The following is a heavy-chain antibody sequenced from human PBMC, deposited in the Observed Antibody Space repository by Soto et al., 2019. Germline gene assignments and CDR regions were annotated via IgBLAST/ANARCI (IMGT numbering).Heavy chain of an antibody. CDR2: ISYDRNNK. V-gene: IGHV3-30-3*01. CDR3: AGELGSSWYGKWFDP. Sequence: QVQLVESGGGVVQPGRSLRLSCAASGFTFSSSVMHWVRQAPGKGLEWVAVISYDRNNKYYADSVKGRFTISRDNSKNALYLQMNSLRVEDTAVYYCAGELGSSWYGKWFDPWGQGTLVTVSS. D-gene: IGHD6-13*01. CDR1: GFTFSSSV. J-gene: IGHJ5*02.